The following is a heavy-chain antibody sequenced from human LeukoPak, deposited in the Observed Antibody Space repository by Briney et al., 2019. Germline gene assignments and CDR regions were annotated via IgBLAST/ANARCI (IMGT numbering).Heavy chain of an antibody. CDR3: ARDEVRLGESNDAFDI. CDR1: GFTFSSYG. D-gene: IGHD3-16*01. J-gene: IGHJ3*02. V-gene: IGHV3-33*01. Sequence: GRSLRLSCAASGFTFSSYGKHWVRQAPGKGLEWVAVIWYDGSNKYYADSVKGRFTISRDNSKNTLYLQMNSLRAEDTAVYYCARDEVRLGESNDAFDIWGQGTMVTVSS. CDR2: IWYDGSNK.